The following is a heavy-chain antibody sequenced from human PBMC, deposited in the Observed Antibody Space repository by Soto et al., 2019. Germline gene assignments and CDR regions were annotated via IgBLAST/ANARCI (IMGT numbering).Heavy chain of an antibody. J-gene: IGHJ4*02. CDR1: GGSISSGGYY. CDR2: IYYSGST. CDR3: ARQVATMGSYYFDY. V-gene: IGHV4-31*03. D-gene: IGHD5-12*01. Sequence: QVQLQESGPGLVKPSQTLSLTCTVSGGSISSGGYYWSWIRQHPGKGLEWIGYIYYSGSTYYNPSLKSRVTISVDTSKNQFSLKLSSVTAADTAVYYCARQVATMGSYYFDYWGQGTLVTVSS.